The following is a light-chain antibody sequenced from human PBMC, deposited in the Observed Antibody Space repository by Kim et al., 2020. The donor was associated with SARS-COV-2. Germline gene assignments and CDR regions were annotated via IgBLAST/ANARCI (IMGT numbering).Light chain of an antibody. V-gene: IGKV1-5*03. Sequence: YVGDRVSIACRASQTINNWLAWYQQKPGKAPKLLIYKASSLQSGVPSRFSGSGSGTEFTLTISSLQPDDFATYYCQQCDGYSSWTFGQGTKVDIK. J-gene: IGKJ1*01. CDR3: QQCDGYSSWT. CDR1: QTINNW. CDR2: KAS.